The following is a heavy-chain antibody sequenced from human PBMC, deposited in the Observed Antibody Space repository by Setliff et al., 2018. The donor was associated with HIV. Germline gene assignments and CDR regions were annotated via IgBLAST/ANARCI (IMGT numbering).Heavy chain of an antibody. J-gene: IGHJ4*02. D-gene: IGHD1-26*01. Sequence: GGSLRLSCAASGFTFSNAWINWVRQAPGKGLEWVSRIYDSGDIWYADSVRGRFTISRDNTKNALYLQMNNLRAEDTAVYYCVRDYMWAFDYWGQGTLVTVSS. CDR3: VRDYMWAFDY. CDR2: IYDSGDI. V-gene: IGHV3-21*05. CDR1: GFTFSNAW.